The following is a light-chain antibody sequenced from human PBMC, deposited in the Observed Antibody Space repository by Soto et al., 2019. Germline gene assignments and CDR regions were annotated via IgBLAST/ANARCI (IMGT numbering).Light chain of an antibody. J-gene: IGLJ2*01. CDR2: RDN. CDR3: AAWNDKSFVL. V-gene: IGLV1-47*01. CDR1: MSNIGNNY. Sequence: QSVLTQPPSASGTPGQRVTISCSGSMSNIGNNYVHWYQQLPGTAPKLLIYRDNQRPSGVPDRFSGSKSGTSASLAISGLRSEDEADYFCAAWNDKSFVLFGGGTKLTVL.